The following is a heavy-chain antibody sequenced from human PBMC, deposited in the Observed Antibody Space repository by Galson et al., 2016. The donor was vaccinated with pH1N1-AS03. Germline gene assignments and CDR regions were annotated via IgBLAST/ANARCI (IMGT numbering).Heavy chain of an antibody. J-gene: IGHJ4*02. CDR3: ARSTHVNEGLDF. V-gene: IGHV2-5*02. CDR2: IFWDGET. CDR1: GFSLSTGGVH. D-gene: IGHD2-8*01. Sequence: PALVKPTQTLTLTCTVSGFSLSTGGVHVAWIRQPPGKALEWLALIFWDGETRYRPSLTSRLTITKDTSKNEVVLTMTNMDPVDTATYYCARSTHVNEGLDFWGQGTLATVSS.